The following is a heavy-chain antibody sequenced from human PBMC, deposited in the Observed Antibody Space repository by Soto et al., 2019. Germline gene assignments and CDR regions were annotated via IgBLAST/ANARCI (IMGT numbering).Heavy chain of an antibody. CDR1: GFTFSSYS. V-gene: IGHV3-48*01. J-gene: IGHJ6*04. Sequence: EVQLVESGGGLVQPGGSLRLSCAASGFTFSSYSMNWVRQAPGKGLEWVSYISSGSSTIYYADSVKGRFTISRDNAKNSLYLQMNSLRAEDTAVYYCARPVVGLRYFEVWGKGTTVTVSS. CDR3: ARPVVGLRYFEV. CDR2: ISSGSSTI. D-gene: IGHD3-9*01.